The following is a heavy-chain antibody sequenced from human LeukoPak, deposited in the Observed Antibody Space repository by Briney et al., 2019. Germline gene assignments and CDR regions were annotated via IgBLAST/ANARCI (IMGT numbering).Heavy chain of an antibody. CDR2: IIPIFATS. Sequence: ASVKVSCKASGGTFSSYAFSWVRQAPGQGLEWMGGIIPIFATSNYAHKFQGRVTITADTSTSTAYMELSSLRSEDTAVYYCARDPGYSYGIVFDYWGQGTLVTVSS. V-gene: IGHV1-69*06. CDR1: GGTFSSYA. D-gene: IGHD5-18*01. J-gene: IGHJ4*02. CDR3: ARDPGYSYGIVFDY.